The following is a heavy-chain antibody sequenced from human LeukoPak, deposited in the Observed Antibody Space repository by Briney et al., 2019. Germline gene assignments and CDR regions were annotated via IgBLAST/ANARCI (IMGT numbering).Heavy chain of an antibody. CDR3: TTQPPGDY. CDR2: IKKKTDGGTA. V-gene: IGHV3-15*01. Sequence: PGGSLRLSCAASGFTFTNAWMKWVRQARGEGLEWVGRIKKKTDGGTAEYAAPVKGRFTISRDDSKSTRYVQMNSLTPVYTGVYYCTTQPPGDYWGQGTLVTVSS. J-gene: IGHJ4*02. CDR1: GFTFTNAW.